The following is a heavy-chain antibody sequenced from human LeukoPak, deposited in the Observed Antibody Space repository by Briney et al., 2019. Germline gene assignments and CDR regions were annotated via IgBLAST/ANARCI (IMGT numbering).Heavy chain of an antibody. J-gene: IGHJ4*02. CDR2: IYYSGST. V-gene: IGHV4-30-4*08. D-gene: IGHD3-3*01. Sequence: SQTLSLTRTVSGGSISSGDYYWSWIRQPPGKGLEWIGYIYYSGSTYYNPSLKSRVTISVDTSENQFSLKLSSVTAADTAVYYCARVEGISSFDYWGQGTLVTVSS. CDR1: GGSISSGDYY. CDR3: ARVEGISSFDY.